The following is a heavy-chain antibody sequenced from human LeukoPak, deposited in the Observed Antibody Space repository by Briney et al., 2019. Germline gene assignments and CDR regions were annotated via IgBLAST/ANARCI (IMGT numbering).Heavy chain of an antibody. Sequence: SETLSLTCAVYGGSFSGYYWSWIRQPPGKGLEWIGEINHSGSTNYNPSLKSRVTISVDTSKNQFSLKLSSVTAADTAVYYCARGTRLRYFDWLSRPFDYWGQGTLVTASS. V-gene: IGHV4-34*01. CDR1: GGSFSGYY. CDR2: INHSGST. D-gene: IGHD3-9*01. CDR3: ARGTRLRYFDWLSRPFDY. J-gene: IGHJ4*02.